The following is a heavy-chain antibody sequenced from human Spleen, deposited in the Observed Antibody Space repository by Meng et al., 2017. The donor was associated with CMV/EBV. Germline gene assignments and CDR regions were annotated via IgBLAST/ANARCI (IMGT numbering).Heavy chain of an antibody. CDR3: ATVSGYSSRWYPFDS. J-gene: IGHJ4*02. V-gene: IGHV1-69*05. Sequence: GGTSNTYTIDWVRQAPGQGLQWMGRFTAVFGSTNYAQNFQGRLTITTDESTSTTYMELRSLRFEDTAVYYCATVSGYSSRWYPFDSWGQGTLVTVSS. CDR1: GGTSNTYT. CDR2: FTAVFGST. D-gene: IGHD6-13*01.